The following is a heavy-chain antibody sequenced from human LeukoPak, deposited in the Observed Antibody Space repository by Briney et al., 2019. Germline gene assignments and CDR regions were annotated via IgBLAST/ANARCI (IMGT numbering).Heavy chain of an antibody. CDR2: IKQDGSEK. J-gene: IGHJ4*02. Sequence: GGSLRLSCAASGFTFSNFWMSWVRQAPGKGLEWVANIKQDGSEKDYVDSVKGRFTISRDNAKSSLYLQMNSLRAEDTAVYYCARDRYSNPYWGQGTLVTVSS. D-gene: IGHD4-11*01. CDR1: GFTFSNFW. CDR3: ARDRYSNPY. V-gene: IGHV3-7*01.